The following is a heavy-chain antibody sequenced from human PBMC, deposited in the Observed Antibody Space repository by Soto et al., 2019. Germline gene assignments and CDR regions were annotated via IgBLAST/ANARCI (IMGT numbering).Heavy chain of an antibody. CDR2: IYYSGST. D-gene: IGHD3-3*01. CDR1: GGSVSSGSYY. Sequence: QVQLQESGPGLVKPSETLSLTCTVSGGSVSSGSYYWSWIRQPPGKGLEWIGYIYYSGSTNYNPPRKSRVTISVDTSKNQFSLKLSSVTAADTAVYYCAGYTIFGVADYYYYGMDVWGQGTTVTVSS. CDR3: AGYTIFGVADYYYYGMDV. J-gene: IGHJ6*02. V-gene: IGHV4-61*01.